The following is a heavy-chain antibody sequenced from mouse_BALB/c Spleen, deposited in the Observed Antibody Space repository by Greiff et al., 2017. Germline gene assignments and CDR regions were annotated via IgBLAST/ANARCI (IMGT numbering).Heavy chain of an antibody. Sequence: EVQLVESGGDLVKPGGSLKLSCAASGFTFSSYGMSWVRQTPDKRLEWVATISSGGSYTYYPDSVKGRFTISRDNAKNTLYLQMSSLKSEDTAMYYCARRYRYGDYFDYWGQGTTLTVSS. V-gene: IGHV5-6*01. D-gene: IGHD2-14*01. CDR1: GFTFSSYG. CDR2: ISSGGSYT. CDR3: ARRYRYGDYFDY. J-gene: IGHJ2*01.